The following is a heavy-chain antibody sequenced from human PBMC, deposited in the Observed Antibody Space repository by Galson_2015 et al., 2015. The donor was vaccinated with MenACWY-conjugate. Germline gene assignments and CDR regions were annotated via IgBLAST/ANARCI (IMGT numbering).Heavy chain of an antibody. CDR1: GFPFSAYA. D-gene: IGHD1-1*01. Sequence: SLRLSCAASGFPFSAYAMSWVRQAPGKGLEWVSAISRSGDNTYYADSVKGRFTISRDNSKNTLFLQMNSLRAEDTALYYCAKEILLEPWGQGTLVPVSS. V-gene: IGHV3-23*01. J-gene: IGHJ4*02. CDR2: ISRSGDNT. CDR3: AKEILLEP.